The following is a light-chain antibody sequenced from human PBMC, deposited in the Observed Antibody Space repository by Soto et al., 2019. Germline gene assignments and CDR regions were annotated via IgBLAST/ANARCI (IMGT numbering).Light chain of an antibody. CDR1: SSDVGGYNY. CDR2: DVS. V-gene: IGLV2-14*01. J-gene: IGLJ2*01. Sequence: QSALTQPASVSGSPGQSITISCTGTSSDVGGYNYVSWYQQHPGKAPKLMIYDVSNRPSGVSNRFSGSKSGNTASLTISGLQAEDEVDYYCSSYTSSSPVVFGGGTKLTVL. CDR3: SSYTSSSPVV.